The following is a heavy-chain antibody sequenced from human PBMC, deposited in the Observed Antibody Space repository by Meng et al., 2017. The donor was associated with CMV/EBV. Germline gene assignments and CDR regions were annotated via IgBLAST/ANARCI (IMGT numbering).Heavy chain of an antibody. D-gene: IGHD2-2*01. CDR2: IRQDGSEA. CDR3: VRESSTFSWSEHLQH. J-gene: IGHJ1*01. Sequence: GGSLRLSCAASGFSFSRYWMTWVRQAPGKGLEWVANIRQDGSEAYYVDSVKGRFTIFRDNTKNSLFLQMDSLSAEDTAIYYCVRESSTFSWSEHLQHWGQGTLDTVSS. CDR1: GFSFSRYW. V-gene: IGHV3-7*01.